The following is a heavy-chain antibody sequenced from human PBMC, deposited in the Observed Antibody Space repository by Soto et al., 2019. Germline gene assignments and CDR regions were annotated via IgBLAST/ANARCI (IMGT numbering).Heavy chain of an antibody. D-gene: IGHD3-22*01. CDR1: GFTFSSYD. Sequence: GGSLRLSCAASGFTFSSYDMHWVRQATGKGLEWVSAIGTAGDTYYPGSVKGRFTISRENAKNSLYLQMNSLRAEDTAVYYCARDKYYYDSSGKQIIYYYYGMDVWGQGTTVTVSS. J-gene: IGHJ6*02. V-gene: IGHV3-13*01. CDR2: IGTAGDT. CDR3: ARDKYYYDSSGKQIIYYYYGMDV.